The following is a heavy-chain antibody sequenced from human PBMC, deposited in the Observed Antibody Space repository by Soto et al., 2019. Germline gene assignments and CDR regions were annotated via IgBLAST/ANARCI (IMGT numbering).Heavy chain of an antibody. J-gene: IGHJ6*01. Sequence: PGGYLRLSCAASEFSFSRSSIRWVRQAPGKGLEWVSAISGSGGSTYYAVSVKGQFTISRDNSKNTVYLQMNTLRAEDTAKYYCANACCSGGACYGIYGLAV. CDR3: ANACCSGGACYGIYGLAV. V-gene: IGHV3-23*01. CDR1: EFSFSRSS. CDR2: ISGSGGST. D-gene: IGHD2-15*01.